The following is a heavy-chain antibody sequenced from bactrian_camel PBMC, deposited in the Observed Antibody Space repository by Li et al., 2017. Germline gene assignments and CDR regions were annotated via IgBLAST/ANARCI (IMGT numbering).Heavy chain of an antibody. Sequence: HVQLVESGGGLVQPGGSLRLSCAASGFTITRSCVGWTRQAPGKEREEGVAVIYTNNGRTSYSDSVKGRFTISRDNAKNTLYLQMNSLKTEDTAVYYCATDPPNYWGQGTQVTVS. J-gene: IGHJ4*01. CDR3: ATDPPNY. V-gene: IGHV3S1*01. CDR1: GFTITRSC. CDR2: IYTNNGRT.